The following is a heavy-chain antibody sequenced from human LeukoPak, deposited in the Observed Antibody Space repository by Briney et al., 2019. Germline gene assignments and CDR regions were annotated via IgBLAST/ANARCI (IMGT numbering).Heavy chain of an antibody. Sequence: ASVKVSCKASGYTFTSYYMHWVRQAPGQGLEWMGWMNPNSGNTGYAQKFQGRVTITRNTSISTAYMELSSLRSEDTAVYYCARVFAGNNWFDPWGQGTLVTVSS. CDR3: ARVFAGNNWFDP. D-gene: IGHD1-1*01. CDR1: GYTFTSYY. J-gene: IGHJ5*02. V-gene: IGHV1-8*03. CDR2: MNPNSGNT.